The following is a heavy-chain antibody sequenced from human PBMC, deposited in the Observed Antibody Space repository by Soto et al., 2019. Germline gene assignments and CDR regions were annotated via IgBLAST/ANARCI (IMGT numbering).Heavy chain of an antibody. CDR2: TIPILGIA. CDR1: GGTFSSYT. CDR3: ARDPHYRLYYYMDV. V-gene: IGHV1-69*04. J-gene: IGHJ6*03. D-gene: IGHD3-10*01. Sequence: ASVKVSCKASGGTFSSYTISWVRQAPGQGLEWMGRTIPILGIANYAQKFQGRVTITADKSTSTAYMELSSLRSEDTAVYYCARDPHYRLYYYMDVWGKGTTVTVSS.